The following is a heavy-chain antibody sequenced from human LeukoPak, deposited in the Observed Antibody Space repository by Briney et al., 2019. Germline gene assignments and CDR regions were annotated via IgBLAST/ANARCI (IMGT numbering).Heavy chain of an antibody. D-gene: IGHD3-22*01. CDR2: IYYSGST. J-gene: IGHJ4*02. CDR1: GGSISSYY. V-gene: IGHV4-59*01. Sequence: SETLSLTCTVSGGSISSYYWSWTRQPPGKGLEWIGYIYYSGSTNYNPSLKSRVTISVDTSKNQFSLKLSSVTAADTAVYYCARDQTYYDSSGLGYWGQGTLVTVSS. CDR3: ARDQTYYDSSGLGY.